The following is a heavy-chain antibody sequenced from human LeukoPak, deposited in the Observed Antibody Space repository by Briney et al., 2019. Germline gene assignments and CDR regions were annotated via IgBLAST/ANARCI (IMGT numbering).Heavy chain of an antibody. CDR3: ARGQAGPMVRGVIITTNYYMDV. D-gene: IGHD3-10*01. Sequence: ASVKVSCKASGYTFTGYYMHWVRQAPGQGLEWMGWINPNSGGTNYAQKFQGRVTMTRDTSISTAYMELSRLRSDDTAVYYCARGQAGPMVRGVIITTNYYMDVWGKGTTVTVSS. V-gene: IGHV1-2*02. CDR2: INPNSGGT. CDR1: GYTFTGYY. J-gene: IGHJ6*03.